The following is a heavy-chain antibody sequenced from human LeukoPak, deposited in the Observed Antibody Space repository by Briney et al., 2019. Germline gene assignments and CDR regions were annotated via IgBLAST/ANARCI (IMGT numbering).Heavy chain of an antibody. Sequence: GGSLRLSCAASGFSFSWFDMNWVRQAPGKGLEWIAHLNTSVTAIYYADSVKGRFTISRDNASDSLSLQMHSLRAEDTAVYYCAKDSVLFGDLLNWGQGTLVSVSS. J-gene: IGHJ4*02. CDR1: GFSFSWFD. V-gene: IGHV3-48*03. D-gene: IGHD3-10*02. CDR3: AKDSVLFGDLLN. CDR2: LNTSVTAI.